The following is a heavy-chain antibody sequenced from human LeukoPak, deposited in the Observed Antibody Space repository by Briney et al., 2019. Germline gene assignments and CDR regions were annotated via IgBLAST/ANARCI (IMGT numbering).Heavy chain of an antibody. CDR1: GDSISTTHYY. J-gene: IGHJ4*02. CDR3: ARHWIRGGYGYGYGWDDQ. CDR2: IYYTGST. Sequence: PSETLSLTCTVSGDSISTTHYYWGWIRQPPGKGLEWIGSIYYTGSTSYNPSLKSRVTISVDTSANQFSLRLTSVTVADTAVYYCARHWIRGGYGYGYGWDDQWGQGTLVTVSS. D-gene: IGHD3-10*01. V-gene: IGHV4-39*01.